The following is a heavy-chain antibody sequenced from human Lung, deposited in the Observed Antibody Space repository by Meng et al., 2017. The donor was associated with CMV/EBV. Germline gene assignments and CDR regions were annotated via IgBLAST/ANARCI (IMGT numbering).Heavy chain of an antibody. V-gene: IGHV5-51*01. CDR1: GYSFTSYW. Sequence: GESLKISCKGSGYSFTSYWIGWVRQMPGKGLEWMGIIYPGDSDTRYSPSFQGQVTISADKSISTAYLQWSSLKASDTAMYYGAKTVKYYYDSSGLDPWGQGTXVTVSS. CDR3: AKTVKYYYDSSGLDP. J-gene: IGHJ5*02. CDR2: IYPGDSDT. D-gene: IGHD3-22*01.